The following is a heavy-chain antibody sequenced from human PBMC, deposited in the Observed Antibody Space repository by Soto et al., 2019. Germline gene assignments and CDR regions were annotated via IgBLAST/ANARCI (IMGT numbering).Heavy chain of an antibody. CDR3: ARDGNYDFWSGYYVATAFDI. D-gene: IGHD3-3*01. V-gene: IGHV3-33*01. J-gene: IGHJ3*02. Sequence: QVQLVESGGGVVQPGRSLRLSCAASGFTFSSYGMHWVRQAPGKGLEWVAVIWYDGSNKYYADSVKGRFTISRDNSKNTLYLQMNRLRAEDTAVYYCARDGNYDFWSGYYVATAFDIWGQGTMVTVSS. CDR2: IWYDGSNK. CDR1: GFTFSSYG.